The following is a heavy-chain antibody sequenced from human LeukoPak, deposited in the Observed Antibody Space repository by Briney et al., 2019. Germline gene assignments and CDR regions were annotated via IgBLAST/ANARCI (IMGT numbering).Heavy chain of an antibody. V-gene: IGHV4-34*01. CDR1: GGSFSGYY. Sequence: PSETLSLTCAVYGGSFSGYYWSWIRQPPGKGLEWIGEINHSGSTNYNPPRHSRVTISVDTSKNQFSPKLSSVTAAYTAVYYCARSFSYSSSGPFGYWGEGTLLTVSS. J-gene: IGHJ4*02. CDR2: INHSGST. D-gene: IGHD6-13*01. CDR3: ARSFSYSSSGPFGY.